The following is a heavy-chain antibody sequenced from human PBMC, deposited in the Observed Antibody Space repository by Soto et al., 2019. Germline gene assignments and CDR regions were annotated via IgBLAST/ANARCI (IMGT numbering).Heavy chain of an antibody. CDR2: IYSGGST. CDR3: AREERVLGYYYYMYV. V-gene: IGHV3-53*04. D-gene: IGHD2-8*01. J-gene: IGHJ6*03. Sequence: PGGSLRLSCAASGFTVSSNYMSWVRQAPGKGLEWVSVIYSGGSTYYADSVKGRFTISRHNSKNTLYLQMNSLRAEDTAVYYCAREERVLGYYYYMYVWGKGTTVTVSS. CDR1: GFTVSSNY.